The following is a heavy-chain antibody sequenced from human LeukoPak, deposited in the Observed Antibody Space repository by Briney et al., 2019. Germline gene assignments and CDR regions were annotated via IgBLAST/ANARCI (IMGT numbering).Heavy chain of an antibody. CDR1: GFTFSSYS. CDR3: ARGGIAVAGSAFDI. Sequence: PGGSLRLSCAASGFTFSSYSMNWVHQAPGKGLEWVSSISSSSSYIYYADSVKGRFTFSRDNAKNSLYLQMNSLRAEDTAVYYCARGGIAVAGSAFDIWGQGTMVTVSS. D-gene: IGHD6-19*01. J-gene: IGHJ3*02. CDR2: ISSSSSYI. V-gene: IGHV3-21*01.